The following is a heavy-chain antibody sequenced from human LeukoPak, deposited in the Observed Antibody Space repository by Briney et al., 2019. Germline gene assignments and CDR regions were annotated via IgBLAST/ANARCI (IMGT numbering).Heavy chain of an antibody. CDR3: AKTYSSSRRQYYFDY. Sequence: PGGSLRLSCAASGFTFSSYGMHWVRQAPGQGLEWVAFIRYDGSNKYYADSVKGRVTISRDNSKNTLYLQMNSLRAEDTAVYYCAKTYSSSRRQYYFDYWGQGTLVTVSS. CDR2: IRYDGSNK. V-gene: IGHV3-30*02. J-gene: IGHJ4*02. CDR1: GFTFSSYG. D-gene: IGHD6-13*01.